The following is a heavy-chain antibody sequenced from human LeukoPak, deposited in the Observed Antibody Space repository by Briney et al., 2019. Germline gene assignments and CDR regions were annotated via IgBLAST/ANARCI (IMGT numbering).Heavy chain of an antibody. V-gene: IGHV3-21*01. CDR1: GFTFSSYS. CDR2: ISSISSYI. D-gene: IGHD1-26*01. J-gene: IGHJ3*02. CDR3: ARDPSGTYYPRVSGALDI. Sequence: GGSLRLSCAASGFTFSSYSMNWVRQAPGKGLEWVSSISSISSYIYYADSVKGRFTVSRDNAKNSLYLQMDSLRAEDTAVYYCARDPSGTYYPRVSGALDIWGQGTMVTVSP.